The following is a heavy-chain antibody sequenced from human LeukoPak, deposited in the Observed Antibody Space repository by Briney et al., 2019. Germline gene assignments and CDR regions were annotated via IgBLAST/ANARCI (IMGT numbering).Heavy chain of an antibody. V-gene: IGHV3-74*01. CDR3: ARVQRAAAAIPGGSYNWFDP. J-gene: IGHJ5*02. CDR1: GFIFSDYW. CDR2: INSDGSST. Sequence: GGSLRLSCAASGFIFSDYWMHWVRQAPGKGLVWVSRINSDGSSTSHADSVKGRFTISRDNAKNTLYLQMNSLRAEDTAVYYCARVQRAAAAIPGGSYNWFDPWGQGTLVTISS. D-gene: IGHD6-13*01.